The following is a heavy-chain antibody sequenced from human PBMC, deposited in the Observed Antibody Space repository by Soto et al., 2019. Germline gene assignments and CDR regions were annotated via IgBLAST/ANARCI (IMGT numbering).Heavy chain of an antibody. J-gene: IGHJ6*02. CDR1: GYTFTSCA. D-gene: IGHD5-18*01. CDR3: ASTVDTAMVGPYYYYGMDV. Sequence: RASVKVSCKASGYTFTSCAMHWVRQAPGQRLEWMGWINAGNGNTKYSQKFQGRVTITRDTSASTAYMELSSLRSEDTAVYYCASTVDTAMVGPYYYYGMDVWGQGTTVTVSS. CDR2: INAGNGNT. V-gene: IGHV1-3*01.